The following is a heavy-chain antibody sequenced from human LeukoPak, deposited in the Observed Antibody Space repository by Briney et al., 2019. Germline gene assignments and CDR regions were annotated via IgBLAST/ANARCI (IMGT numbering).Heavy chain of an antibody. D-gene: IGHD1-26*01. V-gene: IGHV4-38-2*01. Sequence: GSLRLSCAASGFTFSSYWMSWIRQPPGKGLEWIGSIYHSGSTYYNPSLKSRVTISVDTSKNQFSLKLSSVTAADTAVYYCARQGGSYYGNYYFDYWGQGTLVTVSS. CDR3: ARQGGSYYGNYYFDY. CDR1: GFTFSSYW. J-gene: IGHJ4*02. CDR2: IYHSGST.